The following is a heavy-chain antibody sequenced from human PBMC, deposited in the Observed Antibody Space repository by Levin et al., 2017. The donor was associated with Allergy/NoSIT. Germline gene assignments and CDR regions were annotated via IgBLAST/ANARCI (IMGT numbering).Heavy chain of an antibody. CDR3: ARSREKYDAGEY. V-gene: IGHV4-61*01. CDR1: GVSMNSGNYY. Sequence: SQTLSLTCTVSGVSMNSGNYYWTWLRQTPEKGLEWIGYSFYSGKTDYNPSLKSRVTISIDTSKNQFSLKLNSVTAADTAIYYCARSREKYDAGEYWGQGALVTVSS. CDR2: SFYSGKT. D-gene: IGHD3-16*01. J-gene: IGHJ4*02.